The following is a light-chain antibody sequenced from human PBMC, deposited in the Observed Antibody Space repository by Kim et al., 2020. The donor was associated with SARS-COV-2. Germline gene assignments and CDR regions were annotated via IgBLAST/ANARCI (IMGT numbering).Light chain of an antibody. J-gene: IGKJ5*01. CDR2: GAC. CDR1: QSVTSNY. Sequence: EIVLTQSPGTLSLSPGERATLSCRASQSVTSNYLNWYQQKPGQAPRLLIYGACTRATGIPDRFSGSGSGTDFTLTISRLEPEDFAVYYCQHSGISITFGQGTRLEIK. V-gene: IGKV3-20*01. CDR3: QHSGISIT.